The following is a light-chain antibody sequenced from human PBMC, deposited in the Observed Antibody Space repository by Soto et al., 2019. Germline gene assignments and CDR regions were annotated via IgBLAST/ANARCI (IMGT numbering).Light chain of an antibody. J-gene: IGLJ2*01. CDR1: SNNVGGYNY. V-gene: IGLV2-11*01. CDR3: CSYAGTYTWI. Sequence: QSVLTRPRSVSGSPGQSVTISCTGTSNNVGGYNYVSWYQQHPGKVPELIIYDVTKRPSGVPDRFSGSKSGNTASLTISGLQVEDEADYYCCSYAGTYTWIFGGGTKLTVL. CDR2: DVT.